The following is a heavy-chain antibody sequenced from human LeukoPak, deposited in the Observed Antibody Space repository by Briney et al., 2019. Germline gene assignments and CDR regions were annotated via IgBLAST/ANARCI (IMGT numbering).Heavy chain of an antibody. Sequence: GGSLRLSCAASGFTFTSYSVNWVRQAPGKGLEWVSSISTTGSHMFYADSVRARFTVSRDNAKNSLYLQMDGPRAEDTAIYYCARDLVLSRSVGASEIVDYWGQGTLVTVSS. CDR1: GFTFTSYS. J-gene: IGHJ4*02. CDR3: ARDLVLSRSVGASEIVDY. D-gene: IGHD1-26*01. V-gene: IGHV3-21*01. CDR2: ISTTGSHM.